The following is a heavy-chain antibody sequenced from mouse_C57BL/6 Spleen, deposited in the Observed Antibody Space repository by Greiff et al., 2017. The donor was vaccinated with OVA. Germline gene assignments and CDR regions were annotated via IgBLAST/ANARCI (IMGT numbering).Heavy chain of an antibody. CDR2: ISYDGSN. J-gene: IGHJ2*01. CDR3: ARDRTPNYFDY. V-gene: IGHV3-6*01. Sequence: EVKLVESGPGLVKPSQSLSLTCSVTGYSITSGYYWNWIRQFPGNKLEWMGYISYDGSNNYNPSLKNRISITRDTSKNQFFLKLNSVTTEDTATYYCARDRTPNYFDYWGQGTTLTVSS. CDR1: GYSITSGYY.